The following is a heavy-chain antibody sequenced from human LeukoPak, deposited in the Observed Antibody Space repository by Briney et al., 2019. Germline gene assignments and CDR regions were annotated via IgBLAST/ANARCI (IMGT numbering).Heavy chain of an antibody. CDR2: IRSKAYGGTT. J-gene: IGHJ4*02. CDR1: GFTFGDYA. D-gene: IGHD3-10*01. V-gene: IGHV3-49*04. CDR3: ASGSINAGSYVFDY. Sequence: GGSLRLSCTASGFTFGDYAMSWVRQAPGKGLEWVGFIRSKAYGGTTEYAASVRGRFTISRDDSKSIAYLQMNSLKTEDTAVYYCASGSINAGSYVFDYWGQGTLVTVSS.